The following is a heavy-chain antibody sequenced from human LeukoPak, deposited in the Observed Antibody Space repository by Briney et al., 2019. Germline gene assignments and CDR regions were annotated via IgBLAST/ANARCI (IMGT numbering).Heavy chain of an antibody. D-gene: IGHD6-25*01. CDR2: ISSSTHYT. CDR3: ARDPETWQAA. J-gene: IGHJ4*02. V-gene: IGHV3-11*05. CDR1: GFTFSDYY. Sequence: PGGSLRLSCAASGFTFSDYYMTWIRRAPGKGLEWVSYISSSTHYTNYADSVKGRFTISRDNAKNSLYLQMNSLRAEDTAVYYCARDPETWQAAWGQRTLVTVSS.